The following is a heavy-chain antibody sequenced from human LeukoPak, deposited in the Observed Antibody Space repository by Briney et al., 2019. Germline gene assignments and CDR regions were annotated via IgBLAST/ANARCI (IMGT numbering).Heavy chain of an antibody. CDR3: ARHRAEMATIADVAFDI. D-gene: IGHD5-24*01. CDR1: GSSIGTYS. V-gene: IGHV4-4*09. J-gene: IGHJ3*02. Sequence: SETLSLTCTVSGSSIGTYSWIWIRQPPGKGREWLGYIYTTGITHYNPSLKSRVTMSLDTSKHQFSLRLSSVTAADTAVFYCARHRAEMATIADVAFDIWGQGTMVTVSS. CDR2: IYTTGIT.